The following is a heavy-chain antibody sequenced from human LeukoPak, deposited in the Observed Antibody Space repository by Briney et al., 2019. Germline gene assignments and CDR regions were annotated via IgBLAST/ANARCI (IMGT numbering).Heavy chain of an antibody. CDR1: GGSISSYY. CDR2: IYYSGST. D-gene: IGHD1-26*01. Sequence: TSETLSLTCTVSGGSISSYYWSWIRQPPGKGLEWIGYIYYSGSTNYNPSLKSRVTLSVDTSKNQFSLKLSSVTAADTAVYYCARDIDLIVGATRDYGMDVWGQGTTVTVSS. J-gene: IGHJ6*02. CDR3: ARDIDLIVGATRDYGMDV. V-gene: IGHV4-59*12.